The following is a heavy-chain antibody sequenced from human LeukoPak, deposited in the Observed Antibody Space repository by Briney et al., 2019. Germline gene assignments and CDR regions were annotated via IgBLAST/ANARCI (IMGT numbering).Heavy chain of an antibody. D-gene: IGHD2-21*02. Sequence: TGGSLRLSCAASGFTFSSFSMSWVRQAPGKGLEWVSVIYSGGFTYYADSVKGRFTISRDNSKNTLYLQMNNLRAEDTAVYYCAKGGLIVVVTALGPYFDYWGQGTLVTVSS. V-gene: IGHV3-53*01. J-gene: IGHJ4*02. CDR3: AKGGLIVVVTALGPYFDY. CDR2: IYSGGFT. CDR1: GFTFSSFS.